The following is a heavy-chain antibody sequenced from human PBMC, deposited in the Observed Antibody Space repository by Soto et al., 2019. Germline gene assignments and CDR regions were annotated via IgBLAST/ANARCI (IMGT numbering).Heavy chain of an antibody. CDR1: GGSISSGGYY. V-gene: IGHV4-31*03. J-gene: IGHJ5*02. D-gene: IGHD2-2*01. Sequence: QVQLQESGPGLVKPSQTLSLTCTVSGGSISSGGYYWSWIRQHPGKGLEWIGYIYHSGTTYYNPFLKIRVTISVDTSKNQFSLKLTSVTAADTAVYYFARVRVYQLLGWFDPWGQGTLVTVSS. CDR2: IYHSGTT. CDR3: ARVRVYQLLGWFDP.